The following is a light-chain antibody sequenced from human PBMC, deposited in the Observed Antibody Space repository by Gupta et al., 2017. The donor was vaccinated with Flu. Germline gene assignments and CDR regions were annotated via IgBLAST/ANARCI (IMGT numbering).Light chain of an antibody. J-gene: IGLJ2*01. Sequence: QPPSASGIPGQRVTISCSGSSSNIGSNTVNWYQQLPGTAPKLLIYSNNQRPSGVPDRFSGSKSGTSASLAISGLQSEDEADYYCAAWDDSLNGVVCGGGTKLTGL. V-gene: IGLV1-44*01. CDR1: SSNIGSNT. CDR2: SNN. CDR3: AAWDDSLNGVV.